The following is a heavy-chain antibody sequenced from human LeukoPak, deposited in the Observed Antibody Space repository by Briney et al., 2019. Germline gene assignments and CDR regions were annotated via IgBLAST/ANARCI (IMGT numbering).Heavy chain of an antibody. V-gene: IGHV4-4*07. CDR2: IYTSGST. CDR1: GGSISSYY. J-gene: IGHJ4*02. Sequence: ASETLSLTCTVSGGSISSYYWSWIRQPVGKGLEWIGRIYTSGSTNYNPSLKSRVTMSVDTSKNQFSLKLSSVTAADTAVYYSARDLSEGYDILTGYHSPPRDYWGQGTLVTVSS. D-gene: IGHD3-9*01. CDR3: ARDLSEGYDILTGYHSPPRDY.